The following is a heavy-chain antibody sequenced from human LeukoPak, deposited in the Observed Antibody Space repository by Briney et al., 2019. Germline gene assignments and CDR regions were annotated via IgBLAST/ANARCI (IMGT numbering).Heavy chain of an antibody. CDR2: INPNSGGT. D-gene: IGHD3-22*01. J-gene: IGHJ3*02. CDR3: ARDSYYYDSSGYYDAFDI. V-gene: IGHV1-2*02. CDR1: GYTFTGYY. Sequence: ASVKVSCKASGYTFTGYYMHWVRQAPGQGLEWMGWINPNSGGTNYAQKFQGRVTMTRDTSISIAYMELSRLRSDDTAVYYCARDSYYYDSSGYYDAFDIWGQGTMVTVSS.